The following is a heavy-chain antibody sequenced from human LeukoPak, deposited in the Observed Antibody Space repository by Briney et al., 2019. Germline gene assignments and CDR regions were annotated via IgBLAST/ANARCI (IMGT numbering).Heavy chain of an antibody. J-gene: IGHJ4*02. D-gene: IGHD3-9*01. CDR1: GFTFSSYA. CDR3: AKPDILTGYYDY. CDR2: IGGSGGST. Sequence: GSLRLSCVASGFTFSSYAMSWVRQAPGKGLEWVSAIGGSGGSTYYADSVKGRFTISRDNSKNTPYLQMNSLRAEDTAVYYCAKPDILTGYYDYWGQGTLVTVSS. V-gene: IGHV3-23*01.